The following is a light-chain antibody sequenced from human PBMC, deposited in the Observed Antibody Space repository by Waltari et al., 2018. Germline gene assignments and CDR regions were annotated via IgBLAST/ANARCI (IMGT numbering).Light chain of an antibody. CDR2: GSN. CDR3: QSFDSNVRGGVV. CDR1: SPNIGAGHD. J-gene: IGLJ3*02. V-gene: IGLV1-40*01. Sequence: SILTQPTSVSGAPGQRVTISCTGNSPNIGAGHDVHWYQAFPGTAPKLLIYGSNNRPSGVPDRFSGSKSGSSASLAINGLQAEDEADYYCQSFDSNVRGGVVFGGGTKVTVL.